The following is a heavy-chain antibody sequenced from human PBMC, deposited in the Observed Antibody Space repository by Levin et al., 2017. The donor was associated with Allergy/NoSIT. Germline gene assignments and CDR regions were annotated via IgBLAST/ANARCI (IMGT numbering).Heavy chain of an antibody. CDR3: ARTDHYYAGSRTVDF. D-gene: IGHD3-10*01. J-gene: IGHJ4*02. CDR1: GYTFTSYD. Sequence: ASVKVSCKTSGYTFTSYDINWVRQATGQGLEWMGWLNPNTGSAGYVQKFQGRVTMTRDTSTSTAYLDLSSLTSEDTAVYYCARTDHYYAGSRTVDFWGQGTLVTVSS. V-gene: IGHV1-8*01. CDR2: LNPNTGSA.